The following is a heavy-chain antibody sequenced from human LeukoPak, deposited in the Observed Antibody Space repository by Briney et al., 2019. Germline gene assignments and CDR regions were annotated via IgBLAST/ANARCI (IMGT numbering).Heavy chain of an antibody. D-gene: IGHD1-1*01. CDR1: GDSVSSNRAT. CDR3: ARSNEVGAFDV. V-gene: IGHV6-1*01. Sequence: SQTLSLTCAIPGDSVSSNRATWNWIRQSPSRGLEWLGRTYYGSGWSIEYASSVRSRITIHSDTSRNQFSLQVTSVTPEDTAVYYCARSNEVGAFDVWGQGIMVIVSS. CDR2: TYYGSGWSI. J-gene: IGHJ3*01.